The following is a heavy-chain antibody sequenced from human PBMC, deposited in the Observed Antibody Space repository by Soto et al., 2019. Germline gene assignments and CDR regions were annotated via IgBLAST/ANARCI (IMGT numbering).Heavy chain of an antibody. D-gene: IGHD6-19*01. Sequence: EVQLLESGGGLVQPGGSLRLSCAASGFTFSSYAMSWVRQAPGKGLEWVSAISGSGGSTYYADSVKGRFTISRDNSKNTLYLQMNSLRAEDTAVYYCAKAREQWLGMAGAFDIWGQGTMVTVSS. J-gene: IGHJ3*02. CDR3: AKAREQWLGMAGAFDI. V-gene: IGHV3-23*01. CDR2: ISGSGGST. CDR1: GFTFSSYA.